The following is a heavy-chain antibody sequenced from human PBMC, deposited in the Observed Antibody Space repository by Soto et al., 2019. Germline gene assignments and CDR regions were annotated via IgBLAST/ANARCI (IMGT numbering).Heavy chain of an antibody. CDR1: VFTFSDYH. J-gene: IGHJ4*02. Sequence: PRGSLRISCASSVFTFSDYHMSWIRQAPGKGLEWVSYISSSGSTIYYADSVKGRFTISRDNAKNSLYLQMNSLRAEDTAVYYCARASPIEVADHFDYWGQGTMVTVSS. V-gene: IGHV3-11*01. CDR2: ISSSGSTI. CDR3: ARASPIEVADHFDY. D-gene: IGHD6-19*01.